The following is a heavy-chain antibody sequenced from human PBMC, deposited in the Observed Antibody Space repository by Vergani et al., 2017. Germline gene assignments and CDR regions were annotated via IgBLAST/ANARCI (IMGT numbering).Heavy chain of an antibody. Sequence: QVQLVQSGAEVKKPGSSVKVSCKASGGTFSSYTISWVRQAPGQGLEWMGRIIPILGIANYAQKFQGRVTITADKSTSTAYMELSSLRSEDTAVYYGARVGSTPSEAILEYWGQGTLVTVSS. CDR2: IIPILGIA. J-gene: IGHJ4*02. V-gene: IGHV1-69*02. CDR3: ARVGSTPSEAILEY. CDR1: GGTFSSYT. D-gene: IGHD1-26*01.